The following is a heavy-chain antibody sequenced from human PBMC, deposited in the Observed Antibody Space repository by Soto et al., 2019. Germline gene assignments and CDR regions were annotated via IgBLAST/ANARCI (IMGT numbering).Heavy chain of an antibody. J-gene: IGHJ3*02. CDR2: ISWNSGSI. Sequence: EVQLVESGGGLVQPGRSLRLSCAASGFTFDDYAMHWVRQAPGKGLEWVSGISWNSGSIGYADSVKGRFTISRDNAKNYLYLQMNSLRAEDTALYYWSKEGYSSSWYSDAFDIWGQGTMVTVSS. CDR1: GFTFDDYA. D-gene: IGHD6-13*01. V-gene: IGHV3-9*01. CDR3: SKEGYSSSWYSDAFDI.